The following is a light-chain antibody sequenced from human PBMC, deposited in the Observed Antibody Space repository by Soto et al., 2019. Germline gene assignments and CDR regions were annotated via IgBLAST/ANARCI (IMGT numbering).Light chain of an antibody. Sequence: QYLLTQPRSLSRSPGQSVSISCTVTSSDVGAYNYVSWYQQHPCKAPKFIIYDVSNRPSGVPDRFSGSKSGNTASLTISGLQAEDEADYYCCSYAGTHSYVFGTGTKVTVL. CDR2: DVS. V-gene: IGLV2-11*01. J-gene: IGLJ1*01. CDR1: SSDVGAYNY. CDR3: CSYAGTHSYV.